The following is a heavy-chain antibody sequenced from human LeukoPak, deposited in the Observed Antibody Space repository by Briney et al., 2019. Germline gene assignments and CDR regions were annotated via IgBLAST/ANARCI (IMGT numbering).Heavy chain of an antibody. J-gene: IGHJ4*02. CDR1: GGSISNYY. D-gene: IGHD5-24*01. V-gene: IGHV4-59*08. Sequence: PSETLSLTCTVSGGSISNYYWSWIRQPPGKGLEWLGYIYFSGSSNQNPSLRSRVTMSVDTSKNQFSLKLSSVTAADTAVYYCARHVRSGYNLLDYWGQGTLVTVSS. CDR3: ARHVRSGYNLLDY. CDR2: IYFSGSS.